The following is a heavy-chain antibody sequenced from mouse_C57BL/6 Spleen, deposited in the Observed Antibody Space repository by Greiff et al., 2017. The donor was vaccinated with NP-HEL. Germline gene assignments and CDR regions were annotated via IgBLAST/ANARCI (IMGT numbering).Heavy chain of an antibody. CDR3: ARGYYGSSYRYFDV. Sequence: QVQLQQPGAELVKPGASVKMSCKASGYTFTSYWITWVKQRPGQGLEWIGDIYPGSGSTNYNEKFKSKATLTVDTSSSTAYMQLSSLTSEDSAVYYCARGYYGSSYRYFDVWGTGTTVTVSS. CDR2: IYPGSGST. D-gene: IGHD1-1*01. J-gene: IGHJ1*03. CDR1: GYTFTSYW. V-gene: IGHV1-55*01.